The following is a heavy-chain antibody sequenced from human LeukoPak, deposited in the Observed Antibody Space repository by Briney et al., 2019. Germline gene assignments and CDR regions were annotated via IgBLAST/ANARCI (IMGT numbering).Heavy chain of an antibody. Sequence: SETLSLTCTVSGGFVSSGNYYWTWIRQPAGKGLEWIGRIYSSGTTTYNPSLKSRAAMSVDTSRNQFSLKLNSVTAADTAVYYCARVSPIAAAGSSYYYAIDVWGQGTTVTVSS. CDR2: IYSSGTT. D-gene: IGHD6-25*01. CDR1: GGFVSSGNYY. CDR3: ARVSPIAAAGSSYYYAIDV. J-gene: IGHJ6*02. V-gene: IGHV4-61*10.